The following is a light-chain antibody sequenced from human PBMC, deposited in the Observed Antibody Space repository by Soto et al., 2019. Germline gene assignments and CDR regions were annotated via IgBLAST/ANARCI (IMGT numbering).Light chain of an antibody. V-gene: IGKV3D-15*01. CDR3: QQYNNWPPIT. Sequence: EIVLTQSPGPLSLSPGERATLSCRASQSVSSTYLAWYQQKPGQAPRLLIYRTSTRATGIPDRFSGSGSGTEFTLTISSLQSEDFAVYYCQQYNNWPPITFGQGTRLEIK. J-gene: IGKJ5*01. CDR2: RTS. CDR1: QSVSSTY.